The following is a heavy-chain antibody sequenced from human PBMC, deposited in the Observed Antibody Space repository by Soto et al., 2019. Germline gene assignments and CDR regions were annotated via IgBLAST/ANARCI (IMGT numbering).Heavy chain of an antibody. V-gene: IGHV3-74*01. J-gene: IGHJ4*02. CDR2: INSDGSST. Sequence: PGGSLRLSCAASALTFRSYWMHWFPQAPGKGLVWVSGINSDGSSTSYADSVKGRFTISRDNAKNTLYLQMNSLRAEDTAVYYCASSLTYYYGSGTSPFDYWGQGTLVTVSS. D-gene: IGHD3-10*01. CDR1: ALTFRSYW. CDR3: ASSLTYYYGSGTSPFDY.